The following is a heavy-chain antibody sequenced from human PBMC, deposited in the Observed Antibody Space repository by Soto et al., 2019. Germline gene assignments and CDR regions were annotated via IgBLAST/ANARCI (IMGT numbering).Heavy chain of an antibody. D-gene: IGHD6-13*01. CDR1: GYTLTELS. CDR2: FDPEDGGT. CDR3: ATRIGAGQQLGSSPFDY. V-gene: IGHV1-24*01. J-gene: IGHJ4*02. Sequence: ASVKVSCKVSGYTLTELSMHWVRQAPGKGLEWMGGFDPEDGGTIYAQKFQGRVTMTEDTSTDTAYMELSSLRSEDTAVYYCATRIGAGQQLGSSPFDYWGQGTLVTVSS.